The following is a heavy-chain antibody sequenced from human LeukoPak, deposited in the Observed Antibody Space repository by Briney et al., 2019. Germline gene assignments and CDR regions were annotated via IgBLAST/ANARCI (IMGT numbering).Heavy chain of an antibody. CDR2: LRYDGTNK. CDR1: GFTFSSYV. V-gene: IGHV3-30*02. D-gene: IGHD3-3*01. CDR3: ARDPNRLRFLEWVSYYMDV. J-gene: IGHJ6*03. Sequence: GGSLRLSCAASGFTFSSYVMHWVRQAPGKGLEWVAFLRYDGTNKYYADSVKGRFTISRDNSKNTLYLQMNSLRAEDTAVYYCARDPNRLRFLEWVSYYMDVWGKGTTVTVSS.